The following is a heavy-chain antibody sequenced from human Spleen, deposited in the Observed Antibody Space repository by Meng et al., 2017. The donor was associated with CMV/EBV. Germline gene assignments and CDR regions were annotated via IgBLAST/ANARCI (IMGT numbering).Heavy chain of an antibody. D-gene: IGHD3-3*01. V-gene: IGHV3-48*03. CDR1: GFTFDNYE. Sequence: GESLKISCAASGFTFDNYEFNWVRQAPGKGLEWISYISTGGSAIYYADSVKGRFTISRDNAKNSLYLQMNSLRAEDTAVYYCARCGSGYYYYFDYWGQGTLVIVSS. CDR3: ARCGSGYYYYFDY. CDR2: ISTGGSAI. J-gene: IGHJ4*02.